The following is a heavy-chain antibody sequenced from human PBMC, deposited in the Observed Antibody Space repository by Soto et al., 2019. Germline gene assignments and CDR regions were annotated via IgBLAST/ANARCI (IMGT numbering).Heavy chain of an antibody. CDR1: GFTFSSYE. Sequence: GGSLRLSCAVSGFTFSSYEMNWVRQAPGKGLEWVSYISSSGSNRYYADSVKARFTISRDNAKNSLYLQMNSLRAEDTAVYYCARDYGGKSHYFDYWGQGALVTVSS. V-gene: IGHV3-48*03. D-gene: IGHD4-17*01. CDR2: ISSSGSNR. CDR3: ARDYGGKSHYFDY. J-gene: IGHJ4*02.